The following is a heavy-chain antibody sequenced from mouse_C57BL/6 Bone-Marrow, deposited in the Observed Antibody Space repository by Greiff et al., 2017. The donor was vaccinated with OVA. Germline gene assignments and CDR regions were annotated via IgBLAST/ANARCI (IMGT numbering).Heavy chain of an antibody. CDR3: TTSDGYLYYYAMDD. CDR1: GFNIKDYY. Sequence: VQLQQSGAELVRPGASVKLSCTASGFNIKDYYMHWVKQRPEQGLEWIGRIDPEDGDTEYAPKFQGKATMTADTSSNTAYLQLSSLTSEDTAVYYCTTSDGYLYYYAMDDWGQGTSVTVAA. D-gene: IGHD2-3*01. J-gene: IGHJ4*01. V-gene: IGHV14-1*01. CDR2: IDPEDGDT.